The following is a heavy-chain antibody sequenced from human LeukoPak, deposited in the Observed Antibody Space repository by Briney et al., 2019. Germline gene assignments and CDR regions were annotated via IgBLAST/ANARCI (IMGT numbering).Heavy chain of an antibody. V-gene: IGHV3-15*01. J-gene: IGHJ6*03. CDR2: IKSKTDGGTT. D-gene: IGHD3-10*01. CDR1: GFTFSNAW. CDR3: TTDRSPVGLWFGELDYYYYYMDV. Sequence: PGGSLRLSCAASGFTFSNAWMSWVRQAPGKGLGWVGRIKSKTDGGTTDYAAPVKGRFTISRDDSKNTLYLQMNSLKTEDTAVYYCTTDRSPVGLWFGELDYYYYYMDVWGKGTTVTISS.